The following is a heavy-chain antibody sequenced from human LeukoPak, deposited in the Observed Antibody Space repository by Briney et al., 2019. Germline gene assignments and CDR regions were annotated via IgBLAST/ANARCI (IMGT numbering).Heavy chain of an antibody. Sequence: SETLSLTCTVSGGSISSYYWSWIRQPPGKGLEWIGYIYYSGSTNYNPSLKSRVTISVDTSKNQFSLKLSSVTAADTAVYYCARHSHPAYYYDSSGYYPDDYWGQGTLVTVSS. CDR1: GGSISSYY. CDR2: IYYSGST. CDR3: ARHSHPAYYYDSSGYYPDDY. J-gene: IGHJ4*02. V-gene: IGHV4-59*01. D-gene: IGHD3-22*01.